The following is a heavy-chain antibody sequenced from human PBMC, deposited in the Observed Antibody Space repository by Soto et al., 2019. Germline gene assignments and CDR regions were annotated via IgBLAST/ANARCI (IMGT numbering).Heavy chain of an antibody. J-gene: IGHJ6*02. Sequence: SETLSLTCTVSGGSISSSSYYWGWIRQPPGKGLEWIGSIYYSGSTYYNPSLKSRVTISVDTSKNQFSLKLSSVTAADTAVYYCAVIVVVITNAHYYYYGMDVWGQGTTVTVSS. D-gene: IGHD3-22*01. V-gene: IGHV4-39*01. CDR1: GGSISSSSYY. CDR3: AVIVVVITNAHYYYYGMDV. CDR2: IYYSGST.